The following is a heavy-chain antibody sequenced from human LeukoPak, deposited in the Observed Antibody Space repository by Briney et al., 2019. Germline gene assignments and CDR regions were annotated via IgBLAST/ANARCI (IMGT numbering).Heavy chain of an antibody. CDR1: GCTFTGYY. CDR3: ARVVRGYCSGGSCSSAYYYYMDV. Sequence: ASVKVSCKASGCTFTGYYMHWVRQAPGQGLEWMGWIDPNSGGTNYAQKFQGRVTMTRDTSISTAYMELSRLRSDDTAVYYCARVVRGYCSGGSCSSAYYYYMDVWGKGTTVTVSS. D-gene: IGHD2-15*01. V-gene: IGHV1-2*02. CDR2: IDPNSGGT. J-gene: IGHJ6*03.